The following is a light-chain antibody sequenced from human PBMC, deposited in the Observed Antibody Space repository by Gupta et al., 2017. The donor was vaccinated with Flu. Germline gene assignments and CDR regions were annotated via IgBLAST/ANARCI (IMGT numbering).Light chain of an antibody. CDR3: QQYGDSAT. V-gene: IGKV3D-20*01. CDR2: GAS. CDR1: QTVRSNF. J-gene: IGKJ4*01. Sequence: PVFLSWSPGERAILSCGASQTVRSNFFAWYQQKSGLAPRLLIYGASSRAAGIPDRFSGSGSGTDFTLTISSLEPEDSAVYYCQQYGDSATFGGGTTVDIK.